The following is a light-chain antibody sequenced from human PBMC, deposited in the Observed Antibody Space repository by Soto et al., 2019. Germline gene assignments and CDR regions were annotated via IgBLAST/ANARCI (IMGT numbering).Light chain of an antibody. CDR1: QSVSSN. J-gene: IGKJ4*01. Sequence: EIVITQSPATLSVSPGERATLSCRASQSVSSNLAWYQQKPGQAPRLLIYGASTRATGIPARFSGSGSGTEFTLTISSLQAEDVAVYYCQHYYSSPLTFGGGTKVAIK. CDR3: QHYYSSPLT. CDR2: GAS. V-gene: IGKV3-15*01.